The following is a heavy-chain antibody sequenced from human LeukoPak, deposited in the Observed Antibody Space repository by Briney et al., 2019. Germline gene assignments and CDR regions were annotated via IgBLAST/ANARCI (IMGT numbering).Heavy chain of an antibody. Sequence: PSETLSLTCTVSGGSIRSYYWGWIRQPPGKGLEWIGSIYYSGSTYYNPSLKSRVTISVDTSKNQFSLKLSSVTAADTAVYYCARLNREDYDILTGYPNNNWFDPWGQGTLVTVSS. CDR3: ARLNREDYDILTGYPNNNWFDP. D-gene: IGHD3-9*01. CDR1: GGSIRSYY. J-gene: IGHJ5*02. CDR2: IYYSGST. V-gene: IGHV4-39*01.